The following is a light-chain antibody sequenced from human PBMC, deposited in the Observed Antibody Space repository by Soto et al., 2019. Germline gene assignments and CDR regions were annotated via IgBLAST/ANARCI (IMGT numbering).Light chain of an antibody. V-gene: IGKV1-8*01. Sequence: AIRMTQSPSSLSASTGDRVTITCRASQGISSYLAWYQQKPGKAPKLLIYAASTLQSGVPSRFSGSGSGTDFTLTISCLQSEDFAPYYCQQYYSYPRTLGGGTKVDIK. J-gene: IGKJ4*01. CDR1: QGISSY. CDR3: QQYYSYPRT. CDR2: AAS.